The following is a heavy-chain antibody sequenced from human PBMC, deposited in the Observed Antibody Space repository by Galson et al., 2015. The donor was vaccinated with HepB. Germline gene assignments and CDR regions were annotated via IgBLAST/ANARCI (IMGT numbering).Heavy chain of an antibody. J-gene: IGHJ6*03. V-gene: IGHV3-7*01. Sequence: SLRLSCAASGSTLRHYWTTCARQAPGTGLEWVANIKQDGSEKYYMDSVKGRFTIPRDNAKNSLYLQMNSLRAEDTAVYYCARDVPMVRGVSGVYYYYSPYMDVWSKGTTVTVSS. D-gene: IGHD3-10*01. CDR2: IKQDGSEK. CDR1: GSTLRHYW. CDR3: ARDVPMVRGVSGVYYYYSPYMDV.